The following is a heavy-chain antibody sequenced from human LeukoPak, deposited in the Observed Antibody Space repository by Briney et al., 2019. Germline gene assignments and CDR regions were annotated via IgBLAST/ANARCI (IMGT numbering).Heavy chain of an antibody. D-gene: IGHD3-10*01. V-gene: IGHV3-74*03. Sequence: PGGSLRLSCAASGFTFSSYWMHWVRQAPGKGLVWVALINSDGSSTTYADSVKGRFTISRDNAKNTLYLQMNSLRAEDTAVYYCASVHGSGSASRYWGQGTLVTVSS. J-gene: IGHJ4*02. CDR1: GFTFSSYW. CDR3: ASVHGSGSASRY. CDR2: INSDGSST.